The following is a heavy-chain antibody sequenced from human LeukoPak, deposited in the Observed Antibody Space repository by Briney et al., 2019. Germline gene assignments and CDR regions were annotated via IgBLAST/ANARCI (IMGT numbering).Heavy chain of an antibody. Sequence: SVKVSCKASGGTFSSYAISWVRQAPGQGLEWMGRIIPIFGIANYAQKFQGRVTITADKSTSTAYMELSSRRSEDTAVYYCASAYCGGDCYSNWFDPWGQGTLVTVSS. D-gene: IGHD2-21*02. V-gene: IGHV1-69*04. CDR3: ASAYCGGDCYSNWFDP. CDR2: IIPIFGIA. J-gene: IGHJ5*02. CDR1: GGTFSSYA.